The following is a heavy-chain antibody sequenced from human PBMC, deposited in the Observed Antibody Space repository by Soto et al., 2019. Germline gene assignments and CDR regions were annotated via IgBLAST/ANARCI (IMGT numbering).Heavy chain of an antibody. D-gene: IGHD6-19*01. J-gene: IGHJ4*02. CDR2: ISYDGSNK. CDR3: AKDIKSSGWYKTGFDY. V-gene: IGHV3-30*18. CDR1: GFTFSSYG. Sequence: QVQLVESGGGVVQPGRSLRLSCAASGFTFSSYGMHWVRQAPGKGLEWVAVISYDGSNKYYADSVKGRFTISRDNSKNTLYLQMNSLRAEDTAVYYCAKDIKSSGWYKTGFDYWGQGTLVTVSS.